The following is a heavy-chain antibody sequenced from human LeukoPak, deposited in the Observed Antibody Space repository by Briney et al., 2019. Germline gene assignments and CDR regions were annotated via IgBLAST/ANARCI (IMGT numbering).Heavy chain of an antibody. Sequence: GGSLRLSCAASGFTFSSYAMHWVRQAPGKGLEWVAVISYDGSNKYYADSVKGRFTISRDNSKNTLYLQMNSLRAEDTAVYYCARDPRGGDYYYYGMDVWGQGTTVTVSS. CDR2: ISYDGSNK. CDR3: ARDPRGGDYYYYGMDV. J-gene: IGHJ6*02. D-gene: IGHD4-17*01. CDR1: GFTFSSYA. V-gene: IGHV3-30*04.